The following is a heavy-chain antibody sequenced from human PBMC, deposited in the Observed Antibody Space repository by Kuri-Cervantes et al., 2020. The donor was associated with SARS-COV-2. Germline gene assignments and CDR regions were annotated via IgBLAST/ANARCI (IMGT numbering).Heavy chain of an antibody. CDR1: GFTFSSYS. CDR2: ISSSSSYI. CDR3: VKSSV. D-gene: IGHD3-10*01. J-gene: IGHJ4*02. Sequence: ETLSLTCAASGFTFSSYSMNWVRQAPGKGLEWVSSISSSSSYIYYADSVKGRFTISRDNSKNTLYLQMGSLRAEDTAVYYCVKSSVWGQGTLVTVSS. V-gene: IGHV3-21*01.